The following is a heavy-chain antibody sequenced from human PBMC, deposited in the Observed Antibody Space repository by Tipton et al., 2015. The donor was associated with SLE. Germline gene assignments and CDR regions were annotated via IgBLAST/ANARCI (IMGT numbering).Heavy chain of an antibody. CDR3: ARAIAPGSSRISDF. CDR1: GFNFGSYW. V-gene: IGHV3-74*01. J-gene: IGHJ4*02. CDR2: INEDGGIT. D-gene: IGHD6-13*01. Sequence: SLRLSCVVSGFNFGSYWLHWVRPVQGMGLVWVARINEDGGITNHADFVRGRFTISRDNARNTLYLQMISLRAEDSAFYFCARAIAPGSSRISDFWGQGTLVSVSS.